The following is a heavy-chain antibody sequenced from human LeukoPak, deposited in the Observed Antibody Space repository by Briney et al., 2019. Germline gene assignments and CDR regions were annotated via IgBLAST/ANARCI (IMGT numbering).Heavy chain of an antibody. Sequence: PSETLSLTCTVSGGSISSYYWSWIRQPAGKGLEWIGRIYTSGSTNYNPSLKSRVTISVDTSKNQFSLKLSSVTAADTAVYYCAREPLYYDILTGYRNWFDPWGQGTLVTVSS. CDR2: IYTSGST. D-gene: IGHD3-9*01. CDR3: AREPLYYDILTGYRNWFDP. CDR1: GGSISSYY. V-gene: IGHV4-4*07. J-gene: IGHJ5*02.